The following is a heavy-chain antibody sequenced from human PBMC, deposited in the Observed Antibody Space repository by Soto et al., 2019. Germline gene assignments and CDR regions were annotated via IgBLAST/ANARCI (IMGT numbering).Heavy chain of an antibody. CDR1: GFSFSSFG. Sequence: GGSLRLSCAASGFSFSSFGMHWVRQAPGKGLEWVAFNSYDGSNKYYADSVKGRFTISRDNAKNSLYLQMNSLRAEDTAVYYCARDTYYYGSRSSDFDYWGQGTLVTVSS. J-gene: IGHJ4*02. CDR2: NSYDGSNK. V-gene: IGHV3-30*03. D-gene: IGHD3-10*01. CDR3: ARDTYYYGSRSSDFDY.